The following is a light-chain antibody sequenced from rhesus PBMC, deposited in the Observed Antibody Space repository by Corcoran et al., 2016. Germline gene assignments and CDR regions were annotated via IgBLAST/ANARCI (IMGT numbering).Light chain of an antibody. CDR1: QSVGSH. Sequence: ETVVTQSPATLSLSPGERATLSCRASQSVGSHLAWYQQNPGQAPRLLNYGASSRATGIPDRFSGSGSGTYFTLTISSLEPEDVGVYYCQQSSNLFTFGGGTKVEIK. J-gene: IGKJ4*01. V-gene: IGKV3-24*04. CDR2: GAS. CDR3: QQSSNLFT.